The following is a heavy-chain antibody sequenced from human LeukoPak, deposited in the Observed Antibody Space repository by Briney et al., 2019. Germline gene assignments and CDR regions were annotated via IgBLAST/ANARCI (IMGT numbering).Heavy chain of an antibody. CDR2: IYYSGST. CDR1: GGSISRYY. J-gene: IGHJ4*02. V-gene: IGHV4-59*01. D-gene: IGHD6-19*01. CDR3: ARDSSGWYYFDY. Sequence: PSETLSLTCTVSGGSISRYYWRWIRQPPGKGLEWLGYIYYSGSTNYNPSLKSRVTISVDTSKNQFSLKLSSVTAADTAVYYCARDSSGWYYFDYWGQGTLVTVSS.